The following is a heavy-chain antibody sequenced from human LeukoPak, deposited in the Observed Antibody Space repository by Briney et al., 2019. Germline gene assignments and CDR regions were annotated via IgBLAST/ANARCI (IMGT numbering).Heavy chain of an antibody. CDR3: ARINSRDGYDYDSFDY. CDR2: ISGKTGTT. D-gene: IGHD5-24*01. CDR1: GFTFNTYA. Sequence: QTGGSLRLSYAASGFTFNTYAMIWVRQAPGKGQEWVSSISGKTGTTYYADSVKGRFTISRDSSKTTLYLQMNSLRAEDTAVYYCARINSRDGYDYDSFDYWGQGTLVTVST. J-gene: IGHJ4*02. V-gene: IGHV3-23*01.